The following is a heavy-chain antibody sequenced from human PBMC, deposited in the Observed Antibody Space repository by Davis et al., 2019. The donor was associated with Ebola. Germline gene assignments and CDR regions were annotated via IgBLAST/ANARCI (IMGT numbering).Heavy chain of an antibody. CDR2: ISYDGSNK. CDR3: ARASFITGTTTGMDV. CDR1: GFTFSSYA. Sequence: PGGSLRLSCAASGFTFSSYAMHWVRQAPGKGLEWVAVISYDGSNKYYADSVKGRFTISRDNAKNSLYLQMNSLRAEDTAVYYCARASFITGTTTGMDVWGQGTTVTVSS. J-gene: IGHJ6*02. D-gene: IGHD1-7*01. V-gene: IGHV3-30-3*01.